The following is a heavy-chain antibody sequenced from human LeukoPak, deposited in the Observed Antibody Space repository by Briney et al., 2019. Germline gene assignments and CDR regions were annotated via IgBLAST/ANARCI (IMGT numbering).Heavy chain of an antibody. V-gene: IGHV3-49*04. D-gene: IGHD3-10*01. CDR2: IRSQADGGTT. J-gene: IGHJ4*02. CDR1: GFTFCDHA. CDR3: TSGLGQTGVYRFGELLGPTDLDY. Sequence: PGGSLRLSCKASGFTFCDHALHWVRQAPGKGLEWVGFIRSQADGGTTDYAAPVKGRFTISRDDSKNTLYLQMNSLKTEDTAVYYCTSGLGQTGVYRFGELLGPTDLDYWGQGTLVTVSS.